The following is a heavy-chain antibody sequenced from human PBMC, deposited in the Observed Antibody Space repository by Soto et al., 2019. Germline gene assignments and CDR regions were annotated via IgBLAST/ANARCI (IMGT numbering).Heavy chain of an antibody. V-gene: IGHV3-21*01. Sequence: LRLSCAASGFSFDTYNMNWVRQAPGKGLEWVSSISSGRPDIFYADSVRGRFTISRDDAKKSLFLQMNSLRADDTAVYYCARDHLGIAAGDFDLWGQGTLVTVSS. CDR3: ARDHLGIAAGDFDL. CDR1: GFSFDTYN. J-gene: IGHJ4*02. D-gene: IGHD6-19*01. CDR2: ISSGRPDI.